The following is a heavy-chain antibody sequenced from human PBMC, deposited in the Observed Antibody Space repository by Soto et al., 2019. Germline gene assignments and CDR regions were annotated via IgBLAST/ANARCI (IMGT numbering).Heavy chain of an antibody. CDR2: ISAYNGNT. Sequence: ASVKVSCKASGYTFTSYGISWVRQAPGQGLEWMGWISAYNGNTNYAQKLQGRVTMTTDTSTSTAYMELRSLRSDDTAVYYCARVRAYSGYDSCFDYWGQGTLVTVS. CDR3: ARVRAYSGYDSCFDY. D-gene: IGHD5-12*01. J-gene: IGHJ4*02. CDR1: GYTFTSYG. V-gene: IGHV1-18*01.